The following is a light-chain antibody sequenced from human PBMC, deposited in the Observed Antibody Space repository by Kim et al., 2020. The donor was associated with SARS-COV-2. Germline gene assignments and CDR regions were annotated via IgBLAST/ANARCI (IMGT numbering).Light chain of an antibody. Sequence: DIQMTQSPSSLSASVGDRVTITCRASQAIRNDLSWFRHKVGKAPKRLISAAAGLESGVPSRFSGSGSGTEFTLTISSLQPEDFATYYCVQYNSYPHTFGQGTKLEI. CDR2: AAA. CDR1: QAIRND. V-gene: IGKV1-17*01. J-gene: IGKJ2*01. CDR3: VQYNSYPHT.